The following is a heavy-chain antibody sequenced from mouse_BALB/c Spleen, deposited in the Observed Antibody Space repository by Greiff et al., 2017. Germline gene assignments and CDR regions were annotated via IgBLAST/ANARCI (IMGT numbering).Heavy chain of an antibody. CDR2: ILPGSGST. Sequence: VQLQQSGAELMKPGASVKISCKATGYTFSSYWIEWVKQRPGHGLEWIGEILPGSGSTNYNEKFKGKATFTADTSSNTAYMQLSSLTSEDSAVYYCARRDYGNYHYYAMDYWGQGTSVTVSS. J-gene: IGHJ4*01. CDR1: GYTFSSYW. CDR3: ARRDYGNYHYYAMDY. D-gene: IGHD2-1*01. V-gene: IGHV1-9*01.